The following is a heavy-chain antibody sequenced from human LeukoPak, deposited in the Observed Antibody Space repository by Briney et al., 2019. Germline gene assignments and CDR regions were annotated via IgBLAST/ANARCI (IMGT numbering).Heavy chain of an antibody. CDR2: IIPIFGTA. CDR1: GGTFSSYV. CDR3: ASVPPPRGYTYYYYGMDV. J-gene: IGHJ6*02. Sequence: SVKVSCKASGGTFSSYVISWVRQAPGQGLGWMGGIIPIFGTANNAQKFQGRVTITADESTSTAYMELSSLRSEDTAVYYCASVPPPRGYTYYYYGMDVWGQGTTVTVSS. D-gene: IGHD2-2*02. V-gene: IGHV1-69*01.